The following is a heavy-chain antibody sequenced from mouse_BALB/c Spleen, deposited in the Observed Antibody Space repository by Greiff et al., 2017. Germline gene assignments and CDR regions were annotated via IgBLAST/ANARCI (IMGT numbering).Heavy chain of an antibody. CDR3: ARWGRGNWYYFDY. D-gene: IGHD2-1*01. V-gene: IGHV3-2*02. CDR2: ISYSGST. J-gene: IGHJ2*01. CDR1: GYSITSDYA. Sequence: EVHLVESGPGLVKPSQSLSLTCTVTGYSITSDYAWNWIRQFPGNKLEWMGYISYSGSTSYNPSLKSRISITRDTSKNQFFLQLNSVTTEDTATYYCARWGRGNWYYFDYWGQGTTLTVSS.